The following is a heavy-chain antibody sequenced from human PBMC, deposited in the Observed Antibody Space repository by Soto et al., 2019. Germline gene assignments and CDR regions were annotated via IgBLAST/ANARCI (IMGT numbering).Heavy chain of an antibody. CDR1: GFTFSSYA. J-gene: IGHJ3*02. D-gene: IGHD2-8*02. Sequence: GGSLRLPCSASGFTFSSYAMHWVRQAPGKGLEYVSAISSNGGNTYYADSVKGRFTISRDNSKNTLYLQMSSLRAEDTAVYYCVKVYWGGDAFDIWGQGTMVTVSS. CDR3: VKVYWGGDAFDI. CDR2: ISSNGGNT. V-gene: IGHV3-64D*09.